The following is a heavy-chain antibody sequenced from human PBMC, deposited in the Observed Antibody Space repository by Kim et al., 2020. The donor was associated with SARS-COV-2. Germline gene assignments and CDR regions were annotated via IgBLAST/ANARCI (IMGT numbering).Heavy chain of an antibody. V-gene: IGHV1-2*02. CDR1: GYTFTGYY. Sequence: ASVKVSCKASGYTFTGYYMHWVRQAPGQGLEWMGWINPNSGGTNYAQKFQGRVTMTRDTSISTAYMELSRLRSDDTAVYYCARDRTGDQRGWYFDLWGRGTLVTVSS. J-gene: IGHJ2*01. D-gene: IGHD7-27*01. CDR3: ARDRTGDQRGWYFDL. CDR2: INPNSGGT.